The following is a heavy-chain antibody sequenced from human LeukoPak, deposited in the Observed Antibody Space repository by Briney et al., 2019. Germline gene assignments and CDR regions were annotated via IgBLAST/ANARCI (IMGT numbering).Heavy chain of an antibody. J-gene: IGHJ6*02. D-gene: IGHD2-2*01. CDR1: GGSISSSNW. V-gene: IGHV4-31*11. CDR2: IYNTGSA. Sequence: PSGTLSLTCAVSGGSISSSNWWNWIRQHPGQGLEWIGHIYNTGSAYYNPSLMSRVSISIDTSENQFSLKLSSVTAADTAVYYCASTHCASPSCYSYYYSGLDVWGQGTTVIVSS. CDR3: ASTHCASPSCYSYYYSGLDV.